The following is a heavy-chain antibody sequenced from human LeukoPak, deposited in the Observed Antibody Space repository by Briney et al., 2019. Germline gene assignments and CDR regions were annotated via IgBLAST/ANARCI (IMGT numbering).Heavy chain of an antibody. V-gene: IGHV3-30*02. CDR1: GFTFSSYD. CDR2: IRYGGSNK. D-gene: IGHD6-19*01. J-gene: IGHJ2*01. Sequence: PGGSLRLSCAASGFTFSSYDMHWVRQAPGKGLEWVAFIRYGGSNKYYADSVKGRFTISRDNSKNTLYLQMNSLRAEDTAVYYCARDRRSSGWSYWYFDLWGRGTLVTVSS. CDR3: ARDRRSSGWSYWYFDL.